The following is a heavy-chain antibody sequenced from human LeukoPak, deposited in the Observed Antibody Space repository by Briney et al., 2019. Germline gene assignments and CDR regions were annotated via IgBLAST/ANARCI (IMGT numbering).Heavy chain of an antibody. Sequence: SETLSLTCTVSGGSISSYYWSWIRQPPGKGLDWIGYIYYSGSTNYNPSLKSRVTISVDTSKNQFSLKLSSVTAADTAVYYCARDQVNYGSGSYPSHNWFDPWGQGTLVTVSS. D-gene: IGHD3-10*01. V-gene: IGHV4-59*01. CDR3: ARDQVNYGSGSYPSHNWFDP. CDR1: GGSISSYY. CDR2: IYYSGST. J-gene: IGHJ5*02.